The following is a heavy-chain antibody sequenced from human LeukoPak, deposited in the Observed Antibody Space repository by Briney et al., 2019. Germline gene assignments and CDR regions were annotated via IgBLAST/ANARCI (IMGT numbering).Heavy chain of an antibody. D-gene: IGHD6-19*01. CDR2: ISSSSSTI. CDR3: AREPSGWYDYYFDY. J-gene: IGHJ4*02. V-gene: IGHV3-48*01. CDR1: GFPSSSYG. Sequence: GGSLRLSCAASGFPSSSYGMHWVRQAPGKGLEWVSYISSSSSTIYYADSVKGRFTISRDNAKNSLYLQMNSLRAEDTAVYYCAREPSGWYDYYFDYWGQGTLVTVSS.